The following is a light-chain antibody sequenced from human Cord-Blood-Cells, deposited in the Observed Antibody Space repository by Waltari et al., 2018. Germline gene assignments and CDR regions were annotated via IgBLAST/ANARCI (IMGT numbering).Light chain of an antibody. J-gene: IGLJ3*02. CDR1: SSAVGSYNL. V-gene: IGLV2-23*01. Sequence: QSALTQPASVSGSPGQSITISCTGTSSAVGSYNLVPWYQQHTGKAPKLMIYEGSKRPSGVSNRFSGSKSGNTASLTISGLQAEDEADYYCCSYAGSSTWVFGGGTKLTVL. CDR3: CSYAGSSTWV. CDR2: EGS.